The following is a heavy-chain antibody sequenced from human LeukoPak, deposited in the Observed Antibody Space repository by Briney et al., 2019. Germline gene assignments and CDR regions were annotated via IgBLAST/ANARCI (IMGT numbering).Heavy chain of an antibody. D-gene: IGHD6-13*01. CDR2: IIPIFGTA. V-gene: IGHV1-69*06. CDR1: GGTFSSYA. Sequence: SVKVSCKASGGTFSSYAISWVRQATGQGLEWMGGIIPIFGTANYAQKFQGRVTITADKSTSTAYMELSSLRSEDTAVYYCAREYSSSWLDIHDAFDIWGQGTMVTVSS. J-gene: IGHJ3*02. CDR3: AREYSSSWLDIHDAFDI.